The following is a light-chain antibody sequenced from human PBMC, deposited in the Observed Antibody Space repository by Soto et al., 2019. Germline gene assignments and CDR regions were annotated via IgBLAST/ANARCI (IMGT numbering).Light chain of an antibody. V-gene: IGKV3-15*01. Sequence: MTQSPSTLSASVGDRVTITCRASQSISSWLAWYQQKPGQAPRLLIYGASTRATGFPARFSGSGSGTEFTLTISSLQSEDFAVYYCQQYKNWPLTFGGGTKVDI. CDR1: QSISSW. J-gene: IGKJ4*01. CDR3: QQYKNWPLT. CDR2: GAS.